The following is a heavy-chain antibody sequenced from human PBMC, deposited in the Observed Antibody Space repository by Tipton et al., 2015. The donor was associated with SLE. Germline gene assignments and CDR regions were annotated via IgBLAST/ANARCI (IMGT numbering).Heavy chain of an antibody. Sequence: TLSLTCAVYGGSFSGYYWSWIRQPPGKGLEWIGEINHSGSTNYNPSLKSRVTISVDTSKNQFSLKLSPVTAADTAVYYCARGRGARSGMDVWGQGTTVTVSS. J-gene: IGHJ6*02. CDR2: INHSGST. V-gene: IGHV4-34*01. CDR1: GGSFSGYY. D-gene: IGHD4/OR15-4a*01. CDR3: ARGRGARSGMDV.